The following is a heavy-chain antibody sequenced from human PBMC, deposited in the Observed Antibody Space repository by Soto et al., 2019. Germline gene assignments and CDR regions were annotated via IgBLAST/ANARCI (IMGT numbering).Heavy chain of an antibody. D-gene: IGHD5-12*01. Sequence: ASVKVSFKASGYTFTNYYMHWVRQAPGQGPEWMGRIIPDGGSTHYAQKFQGRVTVTRDTSTNTVYVELKSLRSDDTAVYYCARGGPELATIGSFDYWGQGTLVTVSS. J-gene: IGHJ4*02. CDR3: ARGGPELATIGSFDY. CDR2: IIPDGGST. V-gene: IGHV1-46*01. CDR1: GYTFTNYY.